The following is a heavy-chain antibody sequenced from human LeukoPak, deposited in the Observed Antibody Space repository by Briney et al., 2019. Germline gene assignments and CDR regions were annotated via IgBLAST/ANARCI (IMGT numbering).Heavy chain of an antibody. V-gene: IGHV4-59*08. CDR1: GGSISSYY. J-gene: IGHJ6*02. Sequence: SETLSLTCTVSGGSISSYYWSWIRQPPGKGLEWIGYIYYSGSTNYNPSLKSRVTISVDTSKNQFSLKLSSVTAADTAVYYCAGVLGTLNYYGMDVWGQGTTVTVSS. CDR3: AGVLGTLNYYGMDV. D-gene: IGHD1-1*01. CDR2: IYYSGST.